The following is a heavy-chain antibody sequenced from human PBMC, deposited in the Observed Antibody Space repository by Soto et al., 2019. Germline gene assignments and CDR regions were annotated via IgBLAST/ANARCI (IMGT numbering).Heavy chain of an antibody. CDR1: GYTFTSYG. V-gene: IGHV1-18*01. CDR2: ISAYNGNT. CDR3: ARGEYDFWSGYSAEGYYGMDV. Sequence: QVQLVQSGAEVKKPGASVKVSCKASGYTFTSYGISWVRQAPGQGLEWMGWISAYNGNTNYAQKLQGRVTMTTDTSTGPAYMGLRSLRSDDTAVYYCARGEYDFWSGYSAEGYYGMDVWGQGTTVTVSS. D-gene: IGHD3-3*01. J-gene: IGHJ6*02.